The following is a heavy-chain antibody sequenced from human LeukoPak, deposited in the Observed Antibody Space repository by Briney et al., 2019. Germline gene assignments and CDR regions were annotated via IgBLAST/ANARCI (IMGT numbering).Heavy chain of an antibody. CDR2: ISSNGSTI. J-gene: IGHJ4*02. Sequence: GGSLRLSCAASRFTFSSYEMNWVRQAPGKGLEWVSYISSNGSTIYYADSVKGRFTISRDNAKNSLYLQMNSLRAEDTAVYYCARDSRMTTVTTSGDYWGQGTLVTVSS. V-gene: IGHV3-48*03. CDR1: RFTFSSYE. D-gene: IGHD4-17*01. CDR3: ARDSRMTTVTTSGDY.